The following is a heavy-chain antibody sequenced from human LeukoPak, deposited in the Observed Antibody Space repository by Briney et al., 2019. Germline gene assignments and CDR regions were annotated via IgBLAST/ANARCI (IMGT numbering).Heavy chain of an antibody. Sequence: PGGSLRLSCAASGFTFSSYGMHWVRQAPGKGLEWVAVISYDGSNKYYADSVKGRFTISRDNSKNTLYLQMNSLRAEDTAVYYCAVSPYDSSGYPEYFQHWGQGTLVTVSS. CDR2: ISYDGSNK. CDR1: GFTFSSYG. J-gene: IGHJ1*01. D-gene: IGHD3-22*01. V-gene: IGHV3-30*03. CDR3: AVSPYDSSGYPEYFQH.